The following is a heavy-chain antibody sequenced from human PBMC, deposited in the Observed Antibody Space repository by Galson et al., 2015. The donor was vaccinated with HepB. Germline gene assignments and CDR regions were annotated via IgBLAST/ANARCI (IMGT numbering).Heavy chain of an antibody. J-gene: IGHJ3*01. Sequence: SVKVSCKASGYTFISYLIHWVRQAPGQGLEWMGWINLNNGDTQYSQRVQGRITITRDTSASTAYMELSSLRSEDTAMFYCARDDGAFDVWGQGTMVTVSS. CDR2: INLNNGDT. V-gene: IGHV1-3*01. CDR1: GYTFISYL. CDR3: ARDDGAFDV. D-gene: IGHD5-24*01.